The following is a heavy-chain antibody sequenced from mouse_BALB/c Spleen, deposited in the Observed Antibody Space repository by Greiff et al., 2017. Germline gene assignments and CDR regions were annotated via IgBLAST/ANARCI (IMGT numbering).Heavy chain of an antibody. Sequence: EVQLVESGAELVKPGASVKLSCTASGFNIKDTYMHWVKQRPEQGLEWIGRIDPANGNTKYDPKFQGKATITADTSSNTAYLQLSSLTSEDTAVYYCARDLLRLYYFDYWGQGTTLTVSS. V-gene: IGHV14-3*02. CDR1: GFNIKDTY. CDR2: IDPANGNT. CDR3: ARDLLRLYYFDY. D-gene: IGHD1-1*01. J-gene: IGHJ2*01.